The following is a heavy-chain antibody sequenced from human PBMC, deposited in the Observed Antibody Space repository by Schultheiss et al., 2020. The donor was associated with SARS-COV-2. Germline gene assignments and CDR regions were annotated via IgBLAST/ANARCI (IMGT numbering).Heavy chain of an antibody. J-gene: IGHJ6*02. Sequence: SQTLSLTCAVYGGSFSGYYWSWIRQPPGKGLEWIGEINHSGSTNYNPSLKSRVTISVDTSKNQFSLKLSSVTAADTAVYYCASHGSDSSSWFAIYYYYGMDVWGQGTTVTVSS. CDR3: ASHGSDSSSWFAIYYYYGMDV. CDR1: GGSFSGYY. D-gene: IGHD6-13*01. CDR2: INHSGST. V-gene: IGHV4-34*01.